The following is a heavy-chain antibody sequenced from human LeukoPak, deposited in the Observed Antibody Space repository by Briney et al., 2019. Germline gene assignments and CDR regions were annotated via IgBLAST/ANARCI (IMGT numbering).Heavy chain of an antibody. J-gene: IGHJ4*02. Sequence: PGGSLRLSCAASGFTFSSYGMHWVRQAPGKGLEWVAVISYDGSNKYYADSVKGRFTIPRDNSKNTLYLQMNSLRAEDTAVYYCAKGNIVATIEGMLDYWGQGTLVTVSS. CDR1: GFTFSSYG. V-gene: IGHV3-30*18. D-gene: IGHD5-12*01. CDR2: ISYDGSNK. CDR3: AKGNIVATIEGMLDY.